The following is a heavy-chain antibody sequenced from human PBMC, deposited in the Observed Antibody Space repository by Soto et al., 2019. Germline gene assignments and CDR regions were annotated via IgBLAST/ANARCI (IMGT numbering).Heavy chain of an antibody. V-gene: IGHV3-30*18. Sequence: GGSLRLSCAASGFTFSSYGMHWVRQAPDKGLEWVAVISYDGNNKGYADSVKGRFTISRDNSKNTLYLQMNSLRAEDTAVYYCAKDVAQQLVPAYYYYGMDVWGQGTTVTVSS. CDR2: ISYDGNNK. J-gene: IGHJ6*02. CDR3: AKDVAQQLVPAYYYYGMDV. D-gene: IGHD6-13*01. CDR1: GFTFSSYG.